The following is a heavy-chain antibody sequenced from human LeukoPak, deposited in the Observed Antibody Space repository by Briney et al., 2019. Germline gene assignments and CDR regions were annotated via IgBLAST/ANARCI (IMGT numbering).Heavy chain of an antibody. CDR2: IDDNNGDT. Sequence: GASVKISCKASGYTFRGNYIHWLRQAPGQGLEWMGWIDDNNGDTKSAQKFQGRVTMSRDTSISTAYMDLSSLSPDDAAVYYCARDPSSVTLYFFDYWGQGTLVTVSS. V-gene: IGHV1-2*02. D-gene: IGHD4-11*01. J-gene: IGHJ4*02. CDR3: ARDPSSVTLYFFDY. CDR1: GYTFRGNY.